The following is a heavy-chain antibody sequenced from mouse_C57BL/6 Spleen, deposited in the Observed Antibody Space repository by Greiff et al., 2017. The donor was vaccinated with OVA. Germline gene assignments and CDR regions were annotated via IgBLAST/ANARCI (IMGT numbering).Heavy chain of an antibody. Sequence: QVHVKQPGTELVKPGASVKLSCKASGYTFTSYWMHWVKQRPGQGLEWIGNINPSNGGTNYNEKFKSKATLTVDKSSSTAYMQLSSLTSEDSAVYYCARSDITTVVATDYWGQGTTLTVSS. J-gene: IGHJ2*01. CDR2: INPSNGGT. CDR1: GYTFTSYW. V-gene: IGHV1-53*01. D-gene: IGHD1-1*01. CDR3: ARSDITTVVATDY.